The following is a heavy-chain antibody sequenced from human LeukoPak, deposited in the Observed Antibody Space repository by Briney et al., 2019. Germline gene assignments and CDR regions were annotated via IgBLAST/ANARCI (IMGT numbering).Heavy chain of an antibody. J-gene: IGHJ6*03. V-gene: IGHV1-18*01. CDR2: ITTYNGDT. CDR1: GYTFTSYG. Sequence: ASVKVSCKASGYTFTSYGINWVRQAPGQGLEWMGWITTYNGDTNYAQKLQGRVTMTSDTSTSTAYMELRSLTSDDTAVYYCARDYSSSSVGFPYYYYYMDVWGKGTTVTVSS. CDR3: ARDYSSSSVGFPYYYYYMDV. D-gene: IGHD6-6*01.